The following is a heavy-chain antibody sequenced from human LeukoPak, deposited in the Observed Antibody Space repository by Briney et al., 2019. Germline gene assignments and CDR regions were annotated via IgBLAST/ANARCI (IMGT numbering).Heavy chain of an antibody. V-gene: IGHV1-69*13. CDR3: AREGRLYDSGGYSVFAAFDI. D-gene: IGHD3-22*01. J-gene: IGHJ3*02. Sequence: SVTVSCRACGGTFGDSAISWVRQAPGQGLEWMGQIIPIYGATNYAHRFQDRVTITSDESTVSVELSRLRSEDTAMYYCAREGRLYDSGGYSVFAAFDIWGQGTMVTVSS. CDR2: IIPIYGAT. CDR1: GGTFGDSA.